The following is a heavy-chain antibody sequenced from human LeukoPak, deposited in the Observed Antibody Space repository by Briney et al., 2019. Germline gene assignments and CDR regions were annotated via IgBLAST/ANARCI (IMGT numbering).Heavy chain of an antibody. Sequence: SETLSLTCAVSGGSISSSNWWSWVRQPPGKGLEWIGEIYHSGSTNYNPSLKSRVTISVDKSKNQFSLKLSSVTAADTAVYYCARANGGIKTPSIVVVPAAHFDYWGQGTLVTVSS. CDR1: GGSISSSNW. CDR2: IYHSGST. D-gene: IGHD2-2*01. J-gene: IGHJ4*02. CDR3: ARANGGIKTPSIVVVPAAHFDY. V-gene: IGHV4-4*02.